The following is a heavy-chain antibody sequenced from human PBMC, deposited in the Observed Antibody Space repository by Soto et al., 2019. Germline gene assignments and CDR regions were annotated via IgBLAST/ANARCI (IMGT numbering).Heavy chain of an antibody. CDR2: INHSGST. V-gene: IGHV4-34*01. Sequence: WETLSLTCAVYGGSFSGYYWSWVRQPPGKGLEWIGEINHSGSTNYNPSLKSRVTISVDTSKNQFSLKLSSVTAADTAVYYCARDLGGYDFPYYFDYWGQGTLVTVSS. J-gene: IGHJ4*02. CDR3: ARDLGGYDFPYYFDY. CDR1: GGSFSGYY. D-gene: IGHD5-12*01.